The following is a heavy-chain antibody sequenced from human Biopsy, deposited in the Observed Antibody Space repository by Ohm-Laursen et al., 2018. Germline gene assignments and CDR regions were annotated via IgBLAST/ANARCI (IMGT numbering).Heavy chain of an antibody. Sequence: SETLSLTWTVSGASVSSGSYDWSWIRQPPGKGLEWIGNIYNDVSTKYNPSLRSRVTISADKSANQFSLKLRSVTAAGTAVYYCARGYAGLYEAFDFWGQGTVVTVAS. CDR1: GASVSSGSYD. CDR3: ARGYAGLYEAFDF. D-gene: IGHD5-18*01. V-gene: IGHV4-61*01. J-gene: IGHJ3*01. CDR2: IYNDVST.